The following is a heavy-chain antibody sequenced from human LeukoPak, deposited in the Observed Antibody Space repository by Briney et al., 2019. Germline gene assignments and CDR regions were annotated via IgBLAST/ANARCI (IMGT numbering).Heavy chain of an antibody. V-gene: IGHV3-30-3*01. J-gene: IGHJ3*02. D-gene: IGHD3-10*01. CDR3: ARDLAPYGSGSYWAPGDASDI. CDR2: ISYDGSNK. Sequence: GGSLRLSCAASGFTFSSYAMHWVRQAPGKGLEWVAVISYDGSNKYYADSVKGRFTISRDNSKNTLYLQMNSLRAEDTAVYYCARDLAPYGSGSYWAPGDASDIWGQGTMVTVSS. CDR1: GFTFSSYA.